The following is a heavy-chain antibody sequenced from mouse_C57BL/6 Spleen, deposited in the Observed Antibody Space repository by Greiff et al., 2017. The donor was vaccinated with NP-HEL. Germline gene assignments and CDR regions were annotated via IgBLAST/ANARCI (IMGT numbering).Heavy chain of an antibody. J-gene: IGHJ2*01. CDR1: GYTFTSYW. CDR3: ARFKGLAVDYFDY. Sequence: VQLQQSGAELVKPGASVKLSCKASGYTFTSYWMHWVKQRPGRGLEWIGRIDPNSGGTKYNEKFKSKATLTVDKPSSTAYMQLSSLTSEDSAVYYCARFKGLAVDYFDYWGQGTTLTVSS. CDR2: IDPNSGGT. D-gene: IGHD1-1*01. V-gene: IGHV1-72*01.